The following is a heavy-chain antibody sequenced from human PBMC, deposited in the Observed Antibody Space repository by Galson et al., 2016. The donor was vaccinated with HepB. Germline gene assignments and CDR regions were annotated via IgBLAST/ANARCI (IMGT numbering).Heavy chain of an antibody. Sequence: SVKVSCKASGYTFTNYDITWVRQAPGQGLEWMGWMNPSSANTGYAQKFRGRVTMTRDTSISTAFMERSSLTSEDTAIYYCARGIRNLLYSDYWAQGTLVTVSS. V-gene: IGHV1-8*01. CDR2: MNPSSANT. CDR3: ARGIRNLLYSDY. CDR1: GYTFTNYD. D-gene: IGHD1-14*01. J-gene: IGHJ4*02.